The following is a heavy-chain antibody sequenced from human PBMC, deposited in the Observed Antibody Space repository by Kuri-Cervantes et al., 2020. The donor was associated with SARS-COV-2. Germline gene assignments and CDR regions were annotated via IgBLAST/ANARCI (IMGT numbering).Heavy chain of an antibody. CDR3: AKSYNWNREGVVDP. V-gene: IGHV1-18*04. J-gene: IGHJ5*02. CDR2: ISAYNGNT. CDR1: GYTFTSYG. D-gene: IGHD1-20*01. Sequence: ASVKVSCKASGYTFTSYGISWVRQAPGQGLEWMGWISAYNGNTNYAQKLQGRGTMTRTTSICTAYMELSSLRSEDTAVYYCAKSYNWNREGVVDPWGQGTLVTVSS.